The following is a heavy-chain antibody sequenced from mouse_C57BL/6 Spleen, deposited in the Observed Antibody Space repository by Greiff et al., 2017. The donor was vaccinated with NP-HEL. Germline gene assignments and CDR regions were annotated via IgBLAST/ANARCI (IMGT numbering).Heavy chain of an antibody. CDR1: GFSLTSYG. CDR2: IWRGGST. D-gene: IGHD4-1*01. CDR3: AKKANWDDYYAMDY. V-gene: IGHV2-5*01. J-gene: IGHJ4*01. Sequence: QVTLKESGPGLVQPSQSLSITCTVSGFSLTSYGVHWVRQSPGKGLEWLGVIWRGGSTDYNAAFMSRLSITKDNSKSQVFFKMNSLQADDTAIYYCAKKANWDDYYAMDYWGQGTSVTVSS.